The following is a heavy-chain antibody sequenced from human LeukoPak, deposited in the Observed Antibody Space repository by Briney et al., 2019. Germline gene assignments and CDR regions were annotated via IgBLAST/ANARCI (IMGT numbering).Heavy chain of an antibody. Sequence: PGGTLRLSCAASGFTFSSYGMSWVRQAPGKGLEWVSAISGSGGSTYYADSVKGRFTISRDNSKNTLYLQMNSLRAEDTAVYYCAKFRSYYDSSGYLNYWGQGTLVTVSS. V-gene: IGHV3-23*01. CDR3: AKFRSYYDSSGYLNY. CDR2: ISGSGGST. J-gene: IGHJ4*02. CDR1: GFTFSSYG. D-gene: IGHD3-22*01.